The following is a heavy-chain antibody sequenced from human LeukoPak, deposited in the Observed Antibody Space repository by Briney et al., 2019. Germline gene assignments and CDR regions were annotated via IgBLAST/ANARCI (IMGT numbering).Heavy chain of an antibody. CDR1: GYTFTSYD. CDR3: ARAVTDSSGYYYWFDP. Sequence: AXVKVSCKASGYTFTSYDINWVRQAPGQGLEWMGWMNPNSGNTDYAQKFRGRVTMTRNTSISTAYMELSSLRSEDTAVYYCARAVTDSSGYYYWFDPWGQGTLVTVSS. CDR2: MNPNSGNT. J-gene: IGHJ5*02. V-gene: IGHV1-8*01. D-gene: IGHD3-22*01.